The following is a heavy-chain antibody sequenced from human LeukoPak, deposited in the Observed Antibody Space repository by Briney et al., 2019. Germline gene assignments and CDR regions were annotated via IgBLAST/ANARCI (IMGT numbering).Heavy chain of an antibody. Sequence: SETLSLTCAVYVGSFYDYYWSWIRQAPGKGLEWIGEIHHSGSINCNPSLKSRVTMSVDKSKNQFSLLLNSVTAADTAVYYCAKSNGYGLVDIWGQGTMVTVSS. CDR3: AKSNGYGLVDI. J-gene: IGHJ3*02. CDR2: IHHSGSI. D-gene: IGHD3-10*01. CDR1: VGSFYDYY. V-gene: IGHV4-34*10.